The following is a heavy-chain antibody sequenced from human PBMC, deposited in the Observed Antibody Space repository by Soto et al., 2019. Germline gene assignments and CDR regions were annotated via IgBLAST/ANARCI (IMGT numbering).Heavy chain of an antibody. CDR3: AKDRYYYDSSGYPFDY. CDR1: GFTFSSYA. V-gene: IGHV3-23*01. Sequence: EVQLLESGGGLVQPGGSLRLSCAASGFTFSSYAMSWVRQAPGKGLEWVSAISGSGGSTYYADSVKGRFTISRDNSKNTVYLQMNSLRAEDTAVYYCAKDRYYYDSSGYPFDYWGQGTLVTVSS. CDR2: ISGSGGST. J-gene: IGHJ4*02. D-gene: IGHD3-22*01.